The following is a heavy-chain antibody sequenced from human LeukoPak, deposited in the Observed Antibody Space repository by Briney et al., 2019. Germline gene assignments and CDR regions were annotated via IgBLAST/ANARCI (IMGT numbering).Heavy chain of an antibody. J-gene: IGHJ1*01. CDR3: AKPDYGGNSPGYDSEYFQH. Sequence: PGGSLRLSCAASGFTFSNAWMSWVRQAPGKGLEWVGRIKSKTDGGTTDYAAPVKGRFTISRDDSKNTLYLQMNSLRAEDTAVYYCAKPDYGGNSPGYDSEYFQHWGQGTLVTVSS. D-gene: IGHD4-23*01. CDR1: GFTFSNAW. V-gene: IGHV3-15*01. CDR2: IKSKTDGGTT.